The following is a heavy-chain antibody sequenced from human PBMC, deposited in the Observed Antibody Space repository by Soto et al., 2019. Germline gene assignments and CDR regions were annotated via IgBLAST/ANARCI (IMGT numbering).Heavy chain of an antibody. D-gene: IGHD6-13*01. CDR3: ARDPLGSSWYDY. V-gene: IGHV4-59*01. CDR1: GGSISTYY. Sequence: SETLSLTCTVSGGSISTYYWNWIRQSPGKGLEWIGYIYYSGITNYNPSLKSRVTISVDTSKNQFSLKLSSVTAADTAVYYCARDPLGSSWYDYWGQGTLVTVSS. J-gene: IGHJ4*02. CDR2: IYYSGIT.